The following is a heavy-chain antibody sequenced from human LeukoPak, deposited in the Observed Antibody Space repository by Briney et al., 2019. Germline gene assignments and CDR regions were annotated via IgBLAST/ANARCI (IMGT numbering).Heavy chain of an antibody. D-gene: IGHD6-13*01. J-gene: IGHJ3*02. V-gene: IGHV3-48*01. CDR2: ISSSSTTI. CDR1: GFTFSSYS. CDR3: AKSGMRAFDI. Sequence: AGGSLRLSCAASGFTFSSYSMMWVRQAPGKGLEWVSYISSSSTTIHYADSVKGRFTISRDNAKNSVYLQMNSLRAEDTAVYYCAKSGMRAFDIWGQGTMVTVSS.